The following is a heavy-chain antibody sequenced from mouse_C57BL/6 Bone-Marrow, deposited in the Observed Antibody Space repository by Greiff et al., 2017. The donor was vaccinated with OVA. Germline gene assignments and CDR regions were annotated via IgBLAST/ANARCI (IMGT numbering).Heavy chain of an antibody. J-gene: IGHJ2*01. CDR1: GFTFSDYY. CDR3: ARHGIYYGNYDYFDY. D-gene: IGHD2-1*01. Sequence: DVKLQESGGGLVQPGGSLKLSCAASGFTFSDYYMYWVRQTPEKRLEWVAYISNGGGSTYYPDTVKGRFTISRDNAKNTLYLQMSRLKSEDTAMYYCARHGIYYGNYDYFDYWGQGTTLTVSS. V-gene: IGHV5-12*01. CDR2: ISNGGGST.